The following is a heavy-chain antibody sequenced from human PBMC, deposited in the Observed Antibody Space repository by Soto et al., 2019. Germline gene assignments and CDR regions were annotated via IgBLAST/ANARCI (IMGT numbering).Heavy chain of an antibody. J-gene: IGHJ3*02. CDR3: AKGPSVGVTMIVVPGAFDI. CDR2: ISYDGSNK. Sequence: PVGSLRLSCAASGFTFSSYGMHWVRQAPGKGLEWVAVISYDGSNKYYADSVKGRFTISRDNSKNTLYLQMNSLRAEDTAVYYCAKGPSVGVTMIVVPGAFDIWAKGQWSPSPQ. D-gene: IGHD3-22*01. CDR1: GFTFSSYG. V-gene: IGHV3-30*18.